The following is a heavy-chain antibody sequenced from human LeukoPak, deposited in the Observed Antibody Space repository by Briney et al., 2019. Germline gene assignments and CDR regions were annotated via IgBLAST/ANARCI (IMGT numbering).Heavy chain of an antibody. CDR1: GGTFSSNV. D-gene: IGHD5-24*01. CDR2: IIPFFGAA. Sequence: GASVKVSCKASGGTFSSNVISWVRLAPGQGLEWMGGIIPFFGAANYAQKFQGRVTITADTSTSTVYMELSSLSSEDTAFYYCARPRGRLQYFFDYWGQGTLLTVSS. CDR3: ARPRGRLQYFFDY. V-gene: IGHV1-69*06. J-gene: IGHJ4*02.